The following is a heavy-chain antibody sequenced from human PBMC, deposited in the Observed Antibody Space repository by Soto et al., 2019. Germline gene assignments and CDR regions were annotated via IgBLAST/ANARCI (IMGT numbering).Heavy chain of an antibody. CDR2: INPNSGGT. Sequence: QVQLVQSGAEVKKPGASVKVSCKASGYTFTGYYMHWVRQAPGQGFEWMGWINPNSGGTNYAQKFQGWVTMTRDTSISTAYMELSRLRSDDTAVYYCARAGMYYYDSSGYSLFDYWGQGTLVTVSS. D-gene: IGHD3-22*01. J-gene: IGHJ4*02. CDR3: ARAGMYYYDSSGYSLFDY. V-gene: IGHV1-2*04. CDR1: GYTFTGYY.